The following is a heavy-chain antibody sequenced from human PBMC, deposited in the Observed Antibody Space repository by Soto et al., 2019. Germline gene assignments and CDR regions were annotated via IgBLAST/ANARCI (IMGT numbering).Heavy chain of an antibody. J-gene: IGHJ4*02. Sequence: HPGGSLRLSCAASGFTFSSYGMHWVRQAQGKGLGWVAVIWYDGSNKYYADSVKGRFTISRDNSKNTLYLQMNSLRAEDTAVYYCARDNYGDLLYYFDYWGQGTLVTVSS. V-gene: IGHV3-33*01. CDR2: IWYDGSNK. D-gene: IGHD4-17*01. CDR3: ARDNYGDLLYYFDY. CDR1: GFTFSSYG.